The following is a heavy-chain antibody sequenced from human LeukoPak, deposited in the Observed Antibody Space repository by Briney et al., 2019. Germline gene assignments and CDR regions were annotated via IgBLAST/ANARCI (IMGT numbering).Heavy chain of an antibody. J-gene: IGHJ5*01. CDR2: VSTTDTA. D-gene: IGHD2-2*01. Sequence: SETLSLTCTVSGGSISTYYWTWIRQPAGKGPEWIGRVSTTDTAIYDPSLGTRVTVSIDTSKNQFSLKLTSVTAADTAVYYCARESVPAGTRWFELWGPGTLVTVSS. V-gene: IGHV4-4*07. CDR3: ARESVPAGTRWFEL. CDR1: GGSISTYY.